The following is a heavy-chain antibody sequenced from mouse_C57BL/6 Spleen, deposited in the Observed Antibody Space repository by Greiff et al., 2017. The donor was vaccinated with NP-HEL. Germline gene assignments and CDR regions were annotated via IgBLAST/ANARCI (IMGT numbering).Heavy chain of an antibody. CDR2: IDPSDSET. CDR1: GYTFTSYW. CDR3: AREPMVTTRGYYAMDY. Sequence: VQLQQPGAELVRPGSSVKLSCKASGYTFTSYWMHWVKQRPIQGLEWIGNIDPSDSETHYNQKFKDKATLTVDKSSSTAYMQLSSLTSEDSAVYYCAREPMVTTRGYYAMDYWGQGTSVTVSS. D-gene: IGHD2-2*01. J-gene: IGHJ4*01. V-gene: IGHV1-52*01.